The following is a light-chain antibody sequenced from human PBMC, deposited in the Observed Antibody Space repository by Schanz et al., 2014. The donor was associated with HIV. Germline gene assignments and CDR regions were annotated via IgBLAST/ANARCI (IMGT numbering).Light chain of an antibody. CDR1: QTVSSNS. CDR3: QQYGDSPIT. Sequence: EIVLTQSPVILSLSPGERATLSCRASQTVSSNSLGWYQQIPGQAPRLLIYGASSRATGIPDRLSGSGSGTDFTLTISRLEPEDFAVYYCQQYGDSPITFGQGTRLEIK. J-gene: IGKJ5*01. CDR2: GAS. V-gene: IGKV3-20*01.